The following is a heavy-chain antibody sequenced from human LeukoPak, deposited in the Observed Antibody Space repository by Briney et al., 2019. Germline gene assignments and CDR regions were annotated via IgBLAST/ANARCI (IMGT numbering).Heavy chain of an antibody. Sequence: ASVKVSCKVSGYTLTELSMYWVRQAPVNGREWKGGYDPEDGETTYERKFQGRVTMTQDTYTDTAYMEPSSLRSEDSAVYYCAFDVAGTVNYWGQGTLVTVSS. CDR1: GYTLTELS. CDR3: AFDVAGTVNY. D-gene: IGHD6-13*01. J-gene: IGHJ4*02. V-gene: IGHV1-24*01. CDR2: YDPEDGET.